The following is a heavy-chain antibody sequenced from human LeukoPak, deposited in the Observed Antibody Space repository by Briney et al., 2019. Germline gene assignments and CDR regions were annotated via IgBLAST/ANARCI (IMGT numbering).Heavy chain of an antibody. CDR2: MHNGVHT. Sequence: SETLSLTCTVPGDSISNYFWSWIRQPPGKGLEWIGYMHNGVHTNYNPSLKSRVTISGDMSKNQLSLKPTSVTAADTAVYFCAATIKRDYGDTNLDFWGQGTLVTVSS. J-gene: IGHJ4*02. D-gene: IGHD4/OR15-4a*01. CDR1: GDSISNYF. V-gene: IGHV4-59*01. CDR3: AATIKRDYGDTNLDF.